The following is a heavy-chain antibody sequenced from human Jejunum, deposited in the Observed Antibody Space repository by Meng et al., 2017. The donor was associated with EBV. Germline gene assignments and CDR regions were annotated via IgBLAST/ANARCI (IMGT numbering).Heavy chain of an antibody. CDR1: GFTFSSYD. CDR3: ANTYNFQY. V-gene: IGHV3-23*01. Sequence: VQLLGAGGGLVPPGGSLRLSCAASGFTFSSYDLSWVRQAPGKGLEWVSSITGGGGGTYYADSVKGRFTVSRDNSKNTLYLQLNSLRADDTAIYYCANTYNFQYWGQGTLVTVSS. D-gene: IGHD4-11*01. CDR2: ITGGGGGT. J-gene: IGHJ4*02.